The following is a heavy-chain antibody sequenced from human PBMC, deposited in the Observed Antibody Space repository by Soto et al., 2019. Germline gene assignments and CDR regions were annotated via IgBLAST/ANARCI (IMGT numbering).Heavy chain of an antibody. CDR3: ARHGYNYGGGYFDY. CDR2: IYSGGST. J-gene: IGHJ4*02. D-gene: IGHD5-18*01. V-gene: IGHV3-66*04. CDR1: GVTVSSHY. Sequence: EVQLVESGGGLVQPGGSLRLSCAASGVTVSSHYMSWVRQAPGKGLEWVSVIYSGGSTYYADSVKGRFTISRDNSKNTLYLQMNSRRAEDTAVYYCARHGYNYGGGYFDYWGQGTLVTVSS.